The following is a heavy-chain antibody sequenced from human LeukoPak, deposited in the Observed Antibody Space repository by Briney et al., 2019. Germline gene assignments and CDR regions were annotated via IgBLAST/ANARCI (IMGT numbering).Heavy chain of an antibody. D-gene: IGHD2-2*01. Sequence: GRSLRLSCAASGFTFDDYAMHWVRQAPGKGLEWVSGISWNSGSIGYADSVKGRFTISRDNAKNSLYLQMNSLRAEDTALYYCAKDIIGAAMGTFDYWGQGTLVTVSS. V-gene: IGHV3-9*01. CDR2: ISWNSGSI. CDR1: GFTFDDYA. J-gene: IGHJ4*02. CDR3: AKDIIGAAMGTFDY.